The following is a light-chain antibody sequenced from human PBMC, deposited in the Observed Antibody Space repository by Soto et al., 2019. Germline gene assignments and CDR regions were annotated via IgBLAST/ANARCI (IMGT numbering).Light chain of an antibody. CDR2: DVS. Sequence: QSALTQPASVSGSPGQSITISCTGTSSDVGGYNYVSWYQHHPGNAPKLMIYDVSNRPSGVSNRFSGSKSGNTASLTISGLQAEDEADYYCSSYTSSSTLGVFGGGTKLTVL. CDR1: SSDVGGYNY. V-gene: IGLV2-14*03. J-gene: IGLJ3*02. CDR3: SSYTSSSTLGV.